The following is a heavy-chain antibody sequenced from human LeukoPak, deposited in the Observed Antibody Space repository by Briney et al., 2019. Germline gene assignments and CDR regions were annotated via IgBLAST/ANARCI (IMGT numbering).Heavy chain of an antibody. CDR3: ARDIAAAGRNFDY. V-gene: IGHV4-39*02. J-gene: IGHJ4*02. Sequence: SETLSLTCTVSGDSISSSSYYWGWIRQPPGKGLEWIGSIYYSGSTYYNPSLKSRVTISVDTSKNQFSLKLSSVTAADTAVYYCARDIAAAGRNFDYWGQGTLVTVSS. CDR2: IYYSGST. D-gene: IGHD6-13*01. CDR1: GDSISSSSYY.